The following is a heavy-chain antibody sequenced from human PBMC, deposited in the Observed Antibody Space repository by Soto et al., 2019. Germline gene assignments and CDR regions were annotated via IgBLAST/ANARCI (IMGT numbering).Heavy chain of an antibody. Sequence: EVQLVESGGGLVKPGGSLRLSCAASGFTFSSYSMNWVRQAPGKGLEWVSSISSSSSYIYYADSVKGRFTISRDNAKNSLYLQMNRLRAEDTAVYYCARVYGDYGYYYYYGMDVWGQGTTVTVSS. D-gene: IGHD4-17*01. V-gene: IGHV3-21*01. CDR3: ARVYGDYGYYYYYGMDV. J-gene: IGHJ6*02. CDR1: GFTFSSYS. CDR2: ISSSSSYI.